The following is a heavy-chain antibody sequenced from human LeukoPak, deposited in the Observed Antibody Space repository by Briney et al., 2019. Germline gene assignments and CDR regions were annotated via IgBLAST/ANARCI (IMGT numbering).Heavy chain of an antibody. Sequence: GGSLRLSCAASGFTFDDYAMHWVRQAPGKGLEWVSGISWNSGSIGYADSVKGRFTISRDNAKNSLYLQMNSLRAEDTALYYCARRKDWRGFDYWGQGTLVTVSS. CDR3: ARRKDWRGFDY. CDR1: GFTFDDYA. CDR2: ISWNSGSI. J-gene: IGHJ4*02. V-gene: IGHV3-9*01. D-gene: IGHD3-9*01.